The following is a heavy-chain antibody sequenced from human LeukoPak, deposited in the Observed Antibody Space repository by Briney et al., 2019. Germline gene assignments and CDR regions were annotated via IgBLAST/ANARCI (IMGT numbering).Heavy chain of an antibody. Sequence: ASVKVSCKASYYTFTNYGITWVRQAPGQGPEWMGWISAYNGNTFYAQNLQGRVTMTTDTSTSTAYMELRSLTSDDTAVYYCARVLEITNYYYYMDVWGKGTTVTVSS. CDR2: ISAYNGNT. J-gene: IGHJ6*03. V-gene: IGHV1-18*01. D-gene: IGHD1-1*01. CDR1: YYTFTNYG. CDR3: ARVLEITNYYYYMDV.